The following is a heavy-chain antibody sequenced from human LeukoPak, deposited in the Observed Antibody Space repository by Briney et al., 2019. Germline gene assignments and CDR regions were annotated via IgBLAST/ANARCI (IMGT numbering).Heavy chain of an antibody. J-gene: IGHJ4*02. Sequence: GGSLRLSCAASGFTVSSNYMSWVRQAPGKGLEWVSVIYSGGSTYYSDSVKGRFTISRDNSKNTLYLQLNSLRAEDTAVYYCAKARDGYNRSWYFDYWGQGTLVTVSA. V-gene: IGHV3-66*01. CDR3: AKARDGYNRSWYFDY. CDR2: IYSGGST. D-gene: IGHD5-24*01. CDR1: GFTVSSNY.